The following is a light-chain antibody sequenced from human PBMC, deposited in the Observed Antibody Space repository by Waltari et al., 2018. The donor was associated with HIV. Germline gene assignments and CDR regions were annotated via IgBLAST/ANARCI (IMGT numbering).Light chain of an antibody. CDR3: QQRGTWPLVT. V-gene: IGKV3-11*01. CDR2: ETS. CDR1: QSVSRH. J-gene: IGKJ4*01. Sequence: EIALTPSPATLSVSPGERAVLSCRASQSVSRHLAWYQQKSGQGPRLLIYETSTRAAGTPGRFNGSGSGTDFVLTITDVEPGDVAVYYCQQRGTWPLVTFGGGTKVE.